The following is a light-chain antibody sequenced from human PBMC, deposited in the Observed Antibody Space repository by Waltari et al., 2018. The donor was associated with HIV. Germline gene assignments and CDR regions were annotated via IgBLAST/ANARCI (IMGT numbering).Light chain of an antibody. Sequence: LSASVGDTVTITCRASESVSNNLNWYQQKPGKAPNLLIYAASSLQRGVPSKFSGSGSGTDFTLTISSLQPEDFASYYCQQSYTTPLTFGPGTKVDIK. CDR2: AAS. J-gene: IGKJ3*01. V-gene: IGKV1-39*01. CDR1: ESVSNN. CDR3: QQSYTTPLT.